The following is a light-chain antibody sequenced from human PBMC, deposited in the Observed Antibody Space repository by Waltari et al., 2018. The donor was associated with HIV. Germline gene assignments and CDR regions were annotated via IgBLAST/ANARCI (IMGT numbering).Light chain of an antibody. CDR1: NSDVGTYNL. CDR2: EVT. J-gene: IGLJ1*01. Sequence: QSALTQPASVSGSPGQSITISCTGTNSDVGTYNLVSWYQQHPGKAPQLMIYEVTKRLSGVSSRFSGSKTGNTASLTISGLQPEDEADYYCYSYAGREGLLHVFGTGTKVTVL. CDR3: YSYAGREGLLHV. V-gene: IGLV2-23*02.